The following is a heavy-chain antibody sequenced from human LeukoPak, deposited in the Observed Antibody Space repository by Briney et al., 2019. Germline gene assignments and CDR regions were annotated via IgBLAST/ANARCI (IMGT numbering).Heavy chain of an antibody. CDR2: MRYDGSNK. CDR1: GLIFSRYD. CDR3: VGDFDY. J-gene: IGHJ4*02. V-gene: IGHV3-30*02. D-gene: IGHD3-10*01. Sequence: GGSLRLSCAASGLIFSRYDMHWVRQAPGKGLEWVSFMRYDGSNKGYADPVKGRFTISRDNSKNTLYLQLNSLRTEDTAVYYCVGDFDYWGQGTLVAVSS.